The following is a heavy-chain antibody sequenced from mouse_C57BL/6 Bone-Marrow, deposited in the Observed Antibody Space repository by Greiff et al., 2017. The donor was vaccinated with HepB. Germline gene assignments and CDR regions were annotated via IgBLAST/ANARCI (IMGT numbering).Heavy chain of an antibody. CDR3: ARGITTVVGGDY. D-gene: IGHD1-1*01. CDR2: ISDGGSYT. Sequence: EVQGVESGGGLVKPGGSLKLSCAASGFTFSSYAMSWVRQTPEKRLEWVATISDGGSYTYYPDNVKGRFTISRDNAKNNLYLQMSHLKSEDTAMYYCARGITTVVGGDYWGQGTSVTVSS. J-gene: IGHJ4*01. CDR1: GFTFSSYA. V-gene: IGHV5-4*01.